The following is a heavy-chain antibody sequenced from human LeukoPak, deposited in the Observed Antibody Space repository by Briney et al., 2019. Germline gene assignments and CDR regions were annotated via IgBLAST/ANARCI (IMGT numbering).Heavy chain of an antibody. Sequence: ASVKVSCKVSGYSFTSYYIHWVRQAPGQGLEWMGRINPSSGGTNYAQKFQGRVTMTRDTSITTAYMGLSSLRSDDTAVYYCARETGGSFEYFDYWGQGTLVTVSS. CDR1: GYSFTSYY. CDR3: ARETGGSFEYFDY. V-gene: IGHV1-2*06. D-gene: IGHD7-27*01. CDR2: INPSSGGT. J-gene: IGHJ4*02.